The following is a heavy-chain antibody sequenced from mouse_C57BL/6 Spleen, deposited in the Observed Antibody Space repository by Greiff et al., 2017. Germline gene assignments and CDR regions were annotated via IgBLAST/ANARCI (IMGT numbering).Heavy chain of an antibody. V-gene: IGHV1-15*01. CDR2: IDPETGGT. CDR3: AYGSTWYFDV. Sequence: VQLQQSGAELVRPGASVTLSCKASGYTFTDYEMHWVKQTPVHGLEWIGAIDPETGGTAYNQKFKGKAILTADKSSSTAYMELRSLTSEDSAVYYCAYGSTWYFDVWGTGPTVTVSS. D-gene: IGHD1-1*01. CDR1: GYTFTDYE. J-gene: IGHJ1*03.